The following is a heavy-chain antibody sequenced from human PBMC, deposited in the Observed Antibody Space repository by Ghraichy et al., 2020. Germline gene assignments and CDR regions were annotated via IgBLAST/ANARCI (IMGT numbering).Heavy chain of an antibody. CDR1: GFSISTYW. D-gene: IGHD5-24*01. CDR3: TRDQGWLLLDY. V-gene: IGHV3-7*03. J-gene: IGHJ4*02. Sequence: GESLRLSCVASGFSISTYWMTWMRQAPGKGLEWVANINHDENEKYYVDSVKGRFTVSRDNAKNSVYLHMNSLRAEDTAMYYCTRDQGWLLLDYWGQGALVTVSS. CDR2: INHDENEK.